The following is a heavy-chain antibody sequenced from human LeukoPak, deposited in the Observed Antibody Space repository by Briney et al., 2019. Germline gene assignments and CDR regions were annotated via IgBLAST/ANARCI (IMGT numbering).Heavy chain of an antibody. CDR2: ISSSGSTI. J-gene: IGHJ6*04. CDR3: ARDPVRYFDWLHGDYGMDV. Sequence: GGSLRLSCAASGFTFSSYEMNWVRQAPGKGLEWVSYISSSGSTIYYADSVKGRFTISRDNAKNSLYLRMNSLRAEDTAVYYCARDPVRYFDWLHGDYGMDVWGKGTTVTVSS. V-gene: IGHV3-48*03. D-gene: IGHD3-9*01. CDR1: GFTFSSYE.